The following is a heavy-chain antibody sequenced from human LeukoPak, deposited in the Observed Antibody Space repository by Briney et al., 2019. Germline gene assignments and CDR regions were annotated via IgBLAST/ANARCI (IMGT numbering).Heavy chain of an antibody. CDR2: RHYSGST. D-gene: IGHD2-15*01. J-gene: IGHJ6*02. V-gene: IGHV4-59*01. CDR1: VGSLITYY. Sequence: PSETLSLTCAVPVGSLITYYWTWIPEPPGKALGRIGLRHYSGSTSYNPSLKSRVTISVDTSKDQYSLKLSTVTAADTAVDYCARAPRGESDAASGGYGVDVWGQGTTVTVSS. CDR3: ARAPRGESDAASGGYGVDV.